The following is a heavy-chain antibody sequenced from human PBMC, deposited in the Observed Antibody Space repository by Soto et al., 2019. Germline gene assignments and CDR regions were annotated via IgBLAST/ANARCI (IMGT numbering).Heavy chain of an antibody. CDR3: AGGQETKYYYYYYGMDV. D-gene: IGHD2-15*01. V-gene: IGHV3-21*01. Sequence: GGSLRLSCAASGSTFSSYSMNWVRQAPGKGLEWVSSISSSSSYIYYADSVKGRFTISRDNAKNSLYLQMNSLRAEDTAVYYCAGGQETKYYYYYYGMDVWGQGTTVTVSS. J-gene: IGHJ6*02. CDR2: ISSSSSYI. CDR1: GSTFSSYS.